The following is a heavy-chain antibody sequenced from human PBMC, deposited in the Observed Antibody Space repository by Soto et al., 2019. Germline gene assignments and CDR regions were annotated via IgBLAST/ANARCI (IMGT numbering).Heavy chain of an antibody. J-gene: IGHJ4*02. Sequence: SETLSLTCTVSGGSISSGGYYWSWIRQHPGKGLEWIGYIYYSGSTYYNPSLKSRVTISVDTSKNQFSLKLSSVTAADTAVYYCARSSQSTLTPFAYWGQGTLVTVSS. V-gene: IGHV4-31*03. CDR1: GGSISSGGYY. CDR2: IYYSGST. D-gene: IGHD4-17*01. CDR3: ARSSQSTLTPFAY.